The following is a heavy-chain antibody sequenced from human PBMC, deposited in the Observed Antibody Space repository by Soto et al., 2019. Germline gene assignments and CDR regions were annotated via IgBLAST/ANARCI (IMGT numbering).Heavy chain of an antibody. CDR3: ARDAGQGGRPFDY. D-gene: IGHD3-16*01. Sequence: PPVKVSCKASGGTFSSYSISWGRQAPGQGLEWMGGIIPIFGTANYAQKFQGRVTITADESTSTAYMELSSLRSEDTAVYYCARDAGQGGRPFDYWGQGTLVTVSS. J-gene: IGHJ4*02. CDR2: IIPIFGTA. CDR1: GGTFSSYS. V-gene: IGHV1-69*01.